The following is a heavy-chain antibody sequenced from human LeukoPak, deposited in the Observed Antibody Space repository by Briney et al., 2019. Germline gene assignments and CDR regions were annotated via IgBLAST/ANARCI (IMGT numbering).Heavy chain of an antibody. CDR3: ARRTGYYDGFDF. J-gene: IGHJ4*02. V-gene: IGHV4-59*01. D-gene: IGHD3/OR15-3a*01. CDR2: IYYSGST. CDR1: GGSISSYY. Sequence: SETLSLTCTGSGGSISSYYWSWIRQPPGKGLEGIGYIYYSGSTNYNPSLKSRVTISVDTSKNQFSLKLSSVTAADTAVYYCARRTGYYDGFDFWGQGTLVTVSS.